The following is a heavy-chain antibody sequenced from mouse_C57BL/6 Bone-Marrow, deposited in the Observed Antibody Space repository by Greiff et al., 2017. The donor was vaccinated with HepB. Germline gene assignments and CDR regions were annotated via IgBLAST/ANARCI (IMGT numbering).Heavy chain of an antibody. CDR2: IRNKANGYTT. CDR3: ARYRSYDGYSDY. Sequence: EVQRVESGGGLVQPGGSLSLSCAASGFTFTDYYMSWVRQPPGKALEWLGFIRNKANGYTTEYSASVKGRFTISRDNSQSILYLQMNALRAEDNATYYCARYRSYDGYSDYWGQGTTLTVSS. J-gene: IGHJ2*01. V-gene: IGHV7-3*01. CDR1: GFTFTDYY. D-gene: IGHD2-3*01.